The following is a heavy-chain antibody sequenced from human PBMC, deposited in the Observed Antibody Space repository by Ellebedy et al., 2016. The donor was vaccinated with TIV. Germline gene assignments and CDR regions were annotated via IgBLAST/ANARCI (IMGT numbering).Heavy chain of an antibody. CDR2: ISSSGVSS. Sequence: GGSLRLSCAASGFTFRNFAMTRVRQAQGKGLEWVSSISSSGVSSDYADSVRGRVTISRDNSKSTLYLQMDSLRADDSAEYYCAKLDSSGYYYGRLDYWGQGTLVTVSS. D-gene: IGHD3-22*01. V-gene: IGHV3-23*01. CDR3: AKLDSSGYYYGRLDY. J-gene: IGHJ4*02. CDR1: GFTFRNFA.